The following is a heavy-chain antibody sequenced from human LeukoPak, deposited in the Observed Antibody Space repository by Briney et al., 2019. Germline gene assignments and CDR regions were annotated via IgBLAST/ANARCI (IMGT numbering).Heavy chain of an antibody. V-gene: IGHV4-38-2*01. CDR2: IYHSGST. CDR3: ASIVGATNLYY. J-gene: IGHJ4*02. Sequence: PSKTLSLTCAVSGYSISSGYYWGWIRQPPGKGLEWIGSIYHSGSTYYNPSLKSRVTISVDTSKNQFSLKLSSVTAADTAVYYCASIVGATNLYYWGQGTLVTVSS. D-gene: IGHD1-26*01. CDR1: GYSISSGYY.